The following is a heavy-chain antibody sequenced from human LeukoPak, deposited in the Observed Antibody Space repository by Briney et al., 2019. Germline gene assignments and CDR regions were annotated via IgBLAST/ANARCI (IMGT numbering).Heavy chain of an antibody. V-gene: IGHV1-46*01. CDR2: INPSGGST. CDR1: GYTFTSYY. D-gene: IGHD4-11*01. J-gene: IGHJ6*03. Sequence: ASVKVSCKASGYTFTSYYMHWVRQAPGQGLEWMGIINPSGGSTSYAQKFQGRVTMTRDTSTSTAYMELSRLRSDDTAVYYCARTYSGGWPYYYYYMDVWGKGTTVTVSS. CDR3: ARTYSGGWPYYYYYMDV.